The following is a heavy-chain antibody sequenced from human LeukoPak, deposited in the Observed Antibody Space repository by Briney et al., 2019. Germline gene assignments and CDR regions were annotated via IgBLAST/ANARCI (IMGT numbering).Heavy chain of an antibody. CDR3: ARHQDYDFWRGYGWFDP. CDR1: GGSISSYY. Sequence: SETLSLTCTVSGGSISSYYWSWIRQPPGKGLEWIGYIYYSGSTNYNPSLKSRVTISVDTSKNQFSLKLSSVTAADTAVYYCARHQDYDFWRGYGWFDPWGQGTLVTVSS. J-gene: IGHJ5*02. V-gene: IGHV4-59*08. CDR2: IYYSGST. D-gene: IGHD3-3*01.